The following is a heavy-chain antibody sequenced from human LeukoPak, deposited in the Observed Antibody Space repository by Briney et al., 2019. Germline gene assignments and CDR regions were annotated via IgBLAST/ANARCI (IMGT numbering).Heavy chain of an antibody. CDR2: IYYSGST. Sequence: SQTLSLTCTVSGGSISSGDYYWSWIRQPPGKGLEWIGYIYYSGSTYYNPSLKSRVTISVDTSKNQFSLKLSSVTAADTAVYYCARVSLLVAVDSVDDLWSGYQFDYWGQGTLVTVSS. CDR3: ARVSLLVAVDSVDDLWSGYQFDY. V-gene: IGHV4-30-4*08. CDR1: GGSISSGDYY. J-gene: IGHJ4*02. D-gene: IGHD3-3*01.